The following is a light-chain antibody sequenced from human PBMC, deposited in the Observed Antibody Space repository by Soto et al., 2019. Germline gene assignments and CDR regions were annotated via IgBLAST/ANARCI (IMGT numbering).Light chain of an antibody. CDR3: QQYNNWPPRA. CDR2: GAS. Sequence: EIMLKQSPGTLSLSPGERATLSCRASQSVSSNLAWYQQKPGQAPRPVIYGASTRATGIPARFSGSGSGTEFTLTISSLQSEDFAVYYCQQYNNWPPRAFGQGAKVDIK. V-gene: IGKV3-15*01. J-gene: IGKJ1*01. CDR1: QSVSSN.